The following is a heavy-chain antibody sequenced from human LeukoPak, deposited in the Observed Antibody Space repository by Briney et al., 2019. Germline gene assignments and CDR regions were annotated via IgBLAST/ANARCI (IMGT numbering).Heavy chain of an antibody. CDR2: FDPEDGET. CDR3: ATDKSGAGAMVPLGY. Sequence: ASVKVSGKVSGYTLTELSMHWVRQAPGRGLEWMGGFDPEDGETIYAQKFQGRVTMTEDTSTDTAYMELSSLRSEDTAVYYCATDKSGAGAMVPLGYWGQGTLVTVSS. J-gene: IGHJ4*02. D-gene: IGHD5-18*01. CDR1: GYTLTELS. V-gene: IGHV1-24*01.